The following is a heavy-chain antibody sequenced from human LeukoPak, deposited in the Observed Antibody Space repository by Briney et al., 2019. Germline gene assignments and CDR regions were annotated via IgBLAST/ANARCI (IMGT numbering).Heavy chain of an antibody. J-gene: IGHJ5*02. Sequence: SQTLSLTCAISGDSVSSNSAAWNWIRQSPSRGLEWLERTYYRSKWYNDYAVSVKSRITINPDTSKHQFSMQVNSVTPEDTAVYYCARQNNTYHHYNLGWFDLWGQGTLVTVSS. CDR3: ARQNNTYHHYNLGWFDL. D-gene: IGHD5-24*01. V-gene: IGHV6-1*01. CDR2: TYYRSKWYN. CDR1: GDSVSSNSAA.